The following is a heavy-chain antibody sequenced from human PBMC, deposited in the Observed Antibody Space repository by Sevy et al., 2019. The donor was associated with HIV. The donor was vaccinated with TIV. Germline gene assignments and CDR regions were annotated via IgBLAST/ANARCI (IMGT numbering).Heavy chain of an antibody. Sequence: GGSLRLSCAASGFTFSSHWMSWVRQAPGKGLEWVANIKQDGSEKYYVDSVKGRFTISRDNAKNSLSLQMNSLRAEDTVVYYCARDTGGIGMDVWGQGTTVTVSS. CDR3: ARDTGGIGMDV. J-gene: IGHJ6*02. V-gene: IGHV3-7*01. CDR2: IKQDGSEK. CDR1: GFTFSSHW. D-gene: IGHD6-13*01.